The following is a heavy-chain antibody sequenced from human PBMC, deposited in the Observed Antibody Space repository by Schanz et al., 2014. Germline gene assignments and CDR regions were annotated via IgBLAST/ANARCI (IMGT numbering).Heavy chain of an antibody. V-gene: IGHV3-72*01. CDR2: TRNRANNYFT. CDR3: AKSQGSSFDS. Sequence: EVQLVESGGGLVQPGGSLRLSCAASGFTFSAYYMDWVRQAPGKGLEWVGRTRNRANNYFTEYAESVKGRFTISRDDSNNSLYLQMSSLKSEDTALDYCAKSQGSSFDSWGQGTLVTVSS. D-gene: IGHD6-13*01. CDR1: GFTFSAYY. J-gene: IGHJ4*02.